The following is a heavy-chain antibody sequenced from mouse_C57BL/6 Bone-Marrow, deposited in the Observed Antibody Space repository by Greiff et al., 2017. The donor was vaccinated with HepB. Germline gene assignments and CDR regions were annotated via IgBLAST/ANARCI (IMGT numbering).Heavy chain of an antibody. J-gene: IGHJ2*01. D-gene: IGHD2-5*01. Sequence: EVKLMESGPGLVKPSQSLSLTCSVTGYSITSGYYWNWIRQFPGNKLEWMGYISYDGSNNYNPSLKNRISITRDTSKNQFVLKLNSVTTEDTATYYCAIYYSNYDFDYWGQGTTLTVSS. V-gene: IGHV3-6*01. CDR1: GYSITSGYY. CDR2: ISYDGSN. CDR3: AIYYSNYDFDY.